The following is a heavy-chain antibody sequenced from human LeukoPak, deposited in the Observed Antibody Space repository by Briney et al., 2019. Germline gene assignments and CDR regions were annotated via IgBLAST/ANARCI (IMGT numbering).Heavy chain of an antibody. Sequence: GRPLRLSCTASAFTFSNYAMHWVRQAPGKGLEWVAVISKDGSRRFFPDSVKGRFTISRDNSNNTLYLQMNSLRVEDTAVYYCAKVRSPSTVSYYGMDVWGQGTTVTVSS. V-gene: IGHV3-30*18. CDR3: AKVRSPSTVSYYGMDV. CDR1: AFTFSNYA. CDR2: ISKDGSRR. J-gene: IGHJ6*02. D-gene: IGHD4-11*01.